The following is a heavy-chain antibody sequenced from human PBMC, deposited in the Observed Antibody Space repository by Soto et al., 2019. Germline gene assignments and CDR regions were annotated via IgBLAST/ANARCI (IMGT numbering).Heavy chain of an antibody. J-gene: IGHJ3*02. CDR3: ARYFISSSMVRGVTGDDAFDI. CDR2: IIPILGIA. D-gene: IGHD3-10*01. V-gene: IGHV1-69*02. Sequence: SVKVSCKASGGTFSSYTISWVRQAPGQGLEWMGRIIPILGIANYAQKFQGRVTITADKSTSTAYMELSSLRSEDTAVYYCARYFISSSMVRGVTGDDAFDIWGQGTMVTVSS. CDR1: GGTFSSYT.